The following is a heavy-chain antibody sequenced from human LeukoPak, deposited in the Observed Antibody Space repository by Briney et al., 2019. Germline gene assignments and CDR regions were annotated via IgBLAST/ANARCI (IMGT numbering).Heavy chain of an antibody. CDR3: AFGDTSGYYIY. J-gene: IGHJ4*02. Sequence: GESLKISCKGSGYSFTSYWISWVRQMPGKGLEWIGRIEPSDSYTNYSPSFQGHVTISAAKSIITAYLQWSRLKASDTAMYYCAFGDTSGYYIYWGQGTLVTVSS. D-gene: IGHD3-22*01. CDR2: IEPSDSYT. CDR1: GYSFTSYW. V-gene: IGHV5-10-1*01.